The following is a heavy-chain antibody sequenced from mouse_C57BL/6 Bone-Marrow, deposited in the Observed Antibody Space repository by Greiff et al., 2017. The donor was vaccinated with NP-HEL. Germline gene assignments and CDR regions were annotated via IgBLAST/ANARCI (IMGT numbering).Heavy chain of an antibody. D-gene: IGHD1-1*01. CDR2: ISSGGSYT. Sequence: EVKLVESGGDLVKPGGSLKLSCAASGFTFSSYGMSWVRQTPDKRLEWVATISSGGSYTYYPDSVKGRFTISRDNAKNTLYLQMSSLKSEDTAMYYCARQDYGSRYWYFDVWGTGTTVTVSS. V-gene: IGHV5-6*02. CDR1: GFTFSSYG. J-gene: IGHJ1*03. CDR3: ARQDYGSRYWYFDV.